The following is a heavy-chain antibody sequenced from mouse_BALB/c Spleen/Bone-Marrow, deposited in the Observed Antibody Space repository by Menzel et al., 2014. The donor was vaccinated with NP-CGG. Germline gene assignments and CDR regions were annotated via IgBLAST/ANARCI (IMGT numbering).Heavy chain of an antibody. CDR3: ARILYWYFDV. CDR2: IYPGSGNT. Sequence: QVQLQQSGPELVKPGAPVKISCKASGYTFTDYYINWVKQKPGQGLEWIGWIYPGSGNTKYNEKFKGKATLPVDTSSSTAYMQLSSLTSEDTAVYFCARILYWYFDVWGAGTTVTVSS. V-gene: IGHV1-84*02. J-gene: IGHJ1*01. CDR1: GYTFTDYY.